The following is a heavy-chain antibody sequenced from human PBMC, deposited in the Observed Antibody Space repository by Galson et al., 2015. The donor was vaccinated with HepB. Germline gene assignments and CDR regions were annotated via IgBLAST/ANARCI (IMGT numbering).Heavy chain of an antibody. Sequence: SVKVSCKASGYTFSNYGMHWVRQAPGQRLEWMGWINAGNTKYSQKSQNRVTITRDTSASTDYMELRSLRSEDTAVYYCARGRPYYGMDVWGQGTTVTVSS. J-gene: IGHJ6*02. V-gene: IGHV1-3*01. D-gene: IGHD6-25*01. CDR1: GYTFSNYG. CDR3: ARGRPYYGMDV. CDR2: INAGNT.